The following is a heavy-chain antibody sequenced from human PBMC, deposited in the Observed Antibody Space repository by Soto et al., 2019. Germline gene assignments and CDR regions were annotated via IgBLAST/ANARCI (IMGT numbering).Heavy chain of an antibody. V-gene: IGHV1-18*01. CDR1: GYTFTSYG. Sequence: QVQLVQSGPEVKKPGASVKVSCKTSGYTFTSYGITWVRQAPGQGLEWMGWISTYKGNTNYAQKFQGRVTMTTDTSTSTAYMELRSLRSDDTAVYYCATRSPAFDYWGQGTLVTVSS. CDR2: ISTYKGNT. CDR3: ATRSPAFDY. J-gene: IGHJ4*02.